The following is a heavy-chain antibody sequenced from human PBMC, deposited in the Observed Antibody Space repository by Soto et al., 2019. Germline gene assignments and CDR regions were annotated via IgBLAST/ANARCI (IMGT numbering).Heavy chain of an antibody. CDR3: AREGTMFRFDP. D-gene: IGHD3-10*02. CDR1: GGSFSGYY. CDR2: INHSGST. J-gene: IGHJ5*02. Sequence: PSETLSLTCAVYGGSFSGYYWSWIRQPPGKGLEWLGEINHSGSTNYNPSLKSRVTISVDTSKNQFSLKLSSVTAADTAVYYCAREGTMFRFDPWGQGTLVTVSS. V-gene: IGHV4-34*01.